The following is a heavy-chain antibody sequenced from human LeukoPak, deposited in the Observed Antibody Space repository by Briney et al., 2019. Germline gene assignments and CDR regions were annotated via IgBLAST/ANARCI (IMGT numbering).Heavy chain of an antibody. V-gene: IGHV4-34*01. Sequence: PSETLSLTCAVYGGSFSGYYWSWIRQPPGKGLEWIGEINHSGSTNYNPSLKSRVTISVDTSKNQFSLKLSSVTAADTAVYYCARRVTTLRDFDYWGQGTLVTVSS. CDR1: GGSFSGYY. J-gene: IGHJ4*02. D-gene: IGHD3-3*01. CDR3: ARRVTTLRDFDY. CDR2: INHSGST.